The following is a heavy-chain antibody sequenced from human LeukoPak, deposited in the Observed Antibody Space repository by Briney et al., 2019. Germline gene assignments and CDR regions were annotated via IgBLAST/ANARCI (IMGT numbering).Heavy chain of an antibody. Sequence: GGSLRLSCAASGFTFDDYGMSWVRQAPGKGLEWVSGINWNGGSTGYADSVKGRFTISRDNAKNSLYLQMNSLRAEDTALHYCARGGYSYGRQPFDYWGQGTLVTVSS. V-gene: IGHV3-20*04. D-gene: IGHD5-18*01. CDR1: GFTFDDYG. CDR2: INWNGGST. CDR3: ARGGYSYGRQPFDY. J-gene: IGHJ4*02.